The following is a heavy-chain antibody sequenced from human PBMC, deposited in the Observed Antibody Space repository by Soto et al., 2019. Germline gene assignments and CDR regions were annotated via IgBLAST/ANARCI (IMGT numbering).Heavy chain of an antibody. Sequence: ETLSLTCTVSGGSISSYYWSWIRQPPGKGLEWIGFIFYSGSTSYNPSLKSRVTISIDTSEYQFSLKLNSVTAADTAVYYCASMIGDPVLSFDSWGQGTLVTVSS. V-gene: IGHV4-59*01. CDR2: IFYSGST. J-gene: IGHJ5*01. CDR1: GGSISSYY. D-gene: IGHD3-10*02. CDR3: ASMIGDPVLSFDS.